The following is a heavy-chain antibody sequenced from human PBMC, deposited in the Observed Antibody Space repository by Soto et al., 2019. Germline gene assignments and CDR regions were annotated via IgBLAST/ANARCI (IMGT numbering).Heavy chain of an antibody. CDR3: ARGTLRESGLSDALDV. CDR1: GGSINNYY. J-gene: IGHJ6*02. V-gene: IGHV4-59*01. D-gene: IGHD1-7*01. CDR2: IYYSGTT. Sequence: SETLSLTCTVSGGSINNYYWNWIRRPPGKGLEWIGYIYYSGTTHYNPSLRSRLTISVDTSKNQFSLKVRSVTAADTAVYYCARGTLRESGLSDALDVWGQGATVTVSS.